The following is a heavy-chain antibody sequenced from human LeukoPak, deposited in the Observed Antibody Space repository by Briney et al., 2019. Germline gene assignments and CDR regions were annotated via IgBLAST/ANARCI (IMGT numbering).Heavy chain of an antibody. CDR1: GGSISSYY. CDR3: ARVERQWRHYFDY. Sequence: PSETLSLTCTVSGGSISSYYWSWIRQPPGKGLEWIGYIYYSGSTNYNPPLKSRVTISVDTSKNQFSLKLSSVTAADTAVYYCARVERQWRHYFDYWGQGTLVTVSS. V-gene: IGHV4-59*01. CDR2: IYYSGST. J-gene: IGHJ4*02. D-gene: IGHD6-19*01.